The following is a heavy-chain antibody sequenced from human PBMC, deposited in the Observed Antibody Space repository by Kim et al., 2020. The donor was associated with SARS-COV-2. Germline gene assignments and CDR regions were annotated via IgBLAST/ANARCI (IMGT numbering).Heavy chain of an antibody. CDR1: GFTFSSYW. CDR3: ARDLPFIVGATPVFGY. CDR2: IKQDGSEK. D-gene: IGHD1-26*01. J-gene: IGHJ4*02. V-gene: IGHV3-7*01. Sequence: GGSLRLSCAASGFTFSSYWMSWVRQAPGKGLEWVANIKQDGSEKYYVDSVKGRFTISRDNAKNSLYLQMNSLRAEDTAVYYCARDLPFIVGATPVFGYWGQGTLVTVSS.